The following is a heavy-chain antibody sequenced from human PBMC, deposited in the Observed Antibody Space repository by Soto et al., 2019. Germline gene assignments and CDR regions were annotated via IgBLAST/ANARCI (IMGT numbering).Heavy chain of an antibody. D-gene: IGHD3-3*01. Sequence: VNVYFKACVVLFGECATNCLRRASGQGLEWLGGFIPVYRTLNYAQKFQGRVTITADESTGTAYMTLSSLASDDTAGDYCATGVIWIGYFTVESWGHGTRVTVSA. CDR3: ATGVIWIGYFTVES. V-gene: IGHV1-69*01. CDR2: FIPVYRTL. J-gene: IGHJ5*01. CDR1: VVLFGECA.